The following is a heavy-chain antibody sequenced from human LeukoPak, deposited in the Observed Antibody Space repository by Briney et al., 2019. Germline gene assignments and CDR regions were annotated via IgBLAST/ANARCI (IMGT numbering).Heavy chain of an antibody. CDR1: GFTFSRYS. V-gene: IGHV3-48*04. CDR2: ISSSGSTI. J-gene: IGHJ4*02. CDR3: AREVEWELPDY. Sequence: GGSLRLSCAASGFTFSRYSMNWVRQAPGKGLEWVSYISSSGSTIYYADSVKGRFTISRDNAKNSLYLQMNSLRVDDTAIYYCAREVEWELPDYWGQGTLVTVSS. D-gene: IGHD1-26*01.